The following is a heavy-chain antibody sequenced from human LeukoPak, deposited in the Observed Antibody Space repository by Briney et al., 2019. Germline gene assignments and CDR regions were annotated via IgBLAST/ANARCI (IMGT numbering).Heavy chain of an antibody. V-gene: IGHV4-31*03. D-gene: IGHD1-26*01. CDR2: IYYSGST. J-gene: IGHJ4*02. CDR3: AAEVGDYVDY. Sequence: PSQTLSLTCTVSGGSISSGGYYWSWIRQHPGKGLEWIGYIYYSGSTYYNPSLKSRVTISVDTPKNQFSLKLSSVTAADTAVYYCAAEVGDYVDYWGQGTLVTVSS. CDR1: GGSISSGGYY.